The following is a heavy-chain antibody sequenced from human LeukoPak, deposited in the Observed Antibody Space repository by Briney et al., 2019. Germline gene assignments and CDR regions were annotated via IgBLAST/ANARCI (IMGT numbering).Heavy chain of an antibody. CDR2: INSDGSST. J-gene: IGHJ4*02. Sequence: PGGSLRLSCAASGFTFSSYWMHWVRQAPGKGLVWVSRINSDGSSTNYADSVKGRFTISRDNAKNTLHLQMNSLRAEDTAVYYCVREYPASFDYWGQGTLVTVSS. V-gene: IGHV3-74*01. CDR1: GFTFSSYW. CDR3: VREYPASFDY.